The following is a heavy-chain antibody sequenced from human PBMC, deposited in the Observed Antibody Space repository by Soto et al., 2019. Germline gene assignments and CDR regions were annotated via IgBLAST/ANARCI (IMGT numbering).Heavy chain of an antibody. D-gene: IGHD6-13*01. CDR3: ARDRWSSLGMDV. Sequence: SVKVSCKASGGTFSSYAISWVRQAPGQGLEWMGGIIPILGTANYAQKFQGRVTITADESTSTAYMELSSLRSEDTAVYYCARDRWSSLGMDVWGQGTTVTVSS. V-gene: IGHV1-69*13. J-gene: IGHJ6*02. CDR2: IIPILGTA. CDR1: GGTFSSYA.